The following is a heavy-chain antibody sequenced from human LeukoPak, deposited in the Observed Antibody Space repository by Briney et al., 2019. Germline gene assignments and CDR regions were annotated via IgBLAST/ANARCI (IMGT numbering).Heavy chain of an antibody. D-gene: IGHD2-21*01. CDR1: GYTFTSYG. CDR2: ISAYNGNT. CDR3: ATGPLNVVVVIAISFDY. V-gene: IGHV1-18*01. J-gene: IGHJ4*02. Sequence: ASVKVSCKASGYTFTSYGISWVRQAPGQGLEWMGWISAYNGNTNYAQKFQGRVTMTEDTSTDTAYMELSSLRSEDTAVYYCATGPLNVVVVIAISFDYWGQGTLVTVSS.